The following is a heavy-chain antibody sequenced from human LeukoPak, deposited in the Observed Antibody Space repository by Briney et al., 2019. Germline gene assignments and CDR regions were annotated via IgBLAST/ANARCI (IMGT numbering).Heavy chain of an antibody. CDR2: ISWNSGSI. CDR3: AKVPIRYSASGAFDI. J-gene: IGHJ3*02. CDR1: GFTFDDYA. Sequence: SLRLSCAASGFTFDDYAMHWVRQAPGKGLEWVSGISWNSGSIGYADSVKGRFTISRDNAKNSLYLQMNSLRAEDTALYYCAKVPIRYSASGAFDIWGQGTMVTVSS. V-gene: IGHV3-9*01. D-gene: IGHD3-9*01.